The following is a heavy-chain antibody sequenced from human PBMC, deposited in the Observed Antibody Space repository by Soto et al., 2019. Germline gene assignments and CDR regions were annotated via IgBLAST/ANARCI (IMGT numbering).Heavy chain of an antibody. CDR3: AKSSPRRYYDFWSGYHSGDFDY. Sequence: EVQLLESGGGLVQPGGSLRLSCAASGFTFSSYAMSWVRQAPGKGLEWVSAISGSGGSTYYADSVKGRFTISRDNSKNTLYLQMNSLRAEDTAVYYCAKSSPRRYYDFWSGYHSGDFDYWGQGTLVTVSS. J-gene: IGHJ4*02. D-gene: IGHD3-3*01. V-gene: IGHV3-23*01. CDR1: GFTFSSYA. CDR2: ISGSGGST.